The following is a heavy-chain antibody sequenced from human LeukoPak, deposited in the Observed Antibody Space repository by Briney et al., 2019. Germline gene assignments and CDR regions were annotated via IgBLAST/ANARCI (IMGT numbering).Heavy chain of an antibody. CDR1: GGSISSGSYY. CDR3: ARGIPRRAFDI. V-gene: IGHV4-61*02. J-gene: IGHJ3*02. CDR2: IYTSGST. Sequence: TSETLSLTCTVSGGSISSGSYYWSWIRLPAGKGLEWIGRIYTSGSTNYNPSLKSRVTISVDTSKNQFSLKLSSVTAADTAVYYCARGIPRRAFDIWGQGTMVTVSS.